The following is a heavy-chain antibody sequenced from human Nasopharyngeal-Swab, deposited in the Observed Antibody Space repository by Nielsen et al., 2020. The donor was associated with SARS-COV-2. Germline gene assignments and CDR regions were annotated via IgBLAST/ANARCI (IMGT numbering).Heavy chain of an antibody. CDR3: ATFDYYDSS. Sequence: SETLSLTCTVSGGSISSSSYYWGWIRQPPGKGLEWIGSIYYSGSTYYNPSLKSRVTISVDTSKNQFSLKLSSVTAADTAAYYCATFDYYDSSWGQGTLVTVSS. V-gene: IGHV4-39*01. CDR2: IYYSGST. D-gene: IGHD3-22*01. J-gene: IGHJ4*02. CDR1: GGSISSSSYY.